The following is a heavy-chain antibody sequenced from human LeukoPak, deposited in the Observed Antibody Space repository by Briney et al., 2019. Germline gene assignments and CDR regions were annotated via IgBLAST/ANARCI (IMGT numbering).Heavy chain of an antibody. CDR2: IHSDGTGT. D-gene: IGHD6-13*01. CDR3: ARRRESSSSWYGGLAY. Sequence: GGSLRLSCVASGFTFSGYWMHWVRQAPGKGLVWVSRIHSDGTGTSYADSVKGRFTISRDNAKNSLYLQMNSLRAEDTAVYYCARRRESSSSWYGGLAYWGQGTLVTVSS. V-gene: IGHV3-74*01. J-gene: IGHJ4*02. CDR1: GFTFSGYW.